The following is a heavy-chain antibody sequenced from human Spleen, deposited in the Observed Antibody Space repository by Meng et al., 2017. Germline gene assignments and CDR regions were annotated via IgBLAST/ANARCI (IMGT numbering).Heavy chain of an antibody. CDR2: IIPIFGTA. J-gene: IGHJ6*02. D-gene: IGHD4-17*01. V-gene: IGHV1-69*06. Sequence: SVKVSCKASGGTFSSYAISWVRQAPGQGLEWMGGIIPIFGTANYAQKFQGRVTITADKSTSTAYMELSSLRSEDTAVYYCARDINGYGDYSYYGMDVWGQGTTVTVSS. CDR3: ARDINGYGDYSYYGMDV. CDR1: GGTFSSYA.